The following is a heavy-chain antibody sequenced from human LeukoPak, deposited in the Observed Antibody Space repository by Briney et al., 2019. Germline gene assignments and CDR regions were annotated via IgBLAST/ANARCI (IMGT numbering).Heavy chain of an antibody. CDR3: ARQDRGYSGYDPLNYYYYYYYMDV. CDR2: IYTSGST. V-gene: IGHV4-4*09. Sequence: SETLSLTCTVSGGSISSYYWSWIRQPPGKGLEWIGYIYTSGSTNYNPSLKSRVTISVDTSKDQFSLKLSSVTAADTAVYYCARQDRGYSGYDPLNYYYYYYYMDVWGKGTTVTVSS. D-gene: IGHD5-12*01. CDR1: GGSISSYY. J-gene: IGHJ6*03.